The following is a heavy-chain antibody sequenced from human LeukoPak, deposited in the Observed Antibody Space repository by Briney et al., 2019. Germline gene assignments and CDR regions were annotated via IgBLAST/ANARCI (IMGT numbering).Heavy chain of an antibody. Sequence: AGRSLRLSCAASGFTFSSYAMRWGRPAPGKGVEWGSAIRGSGGGTSSADSVKGGFTFSRENPKNTSYLQMKSWRAGAPAVYSVANAPPRGRGALLAVSS. V-gene: IGHV3-23*01. J-gene: IGHJ5*02. CDR1: GFTFSSYA. CDR2: IRGSGGGT. CDR3: ANAPP.